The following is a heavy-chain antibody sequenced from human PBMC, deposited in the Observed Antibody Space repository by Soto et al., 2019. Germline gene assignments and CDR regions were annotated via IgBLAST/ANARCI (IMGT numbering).Heavy chain of an antibody. CDR1: GFTFSRYG. CDR2: IWYDGSNK. J-gene: IGHJ6*02. V-gene: IGHV3-33*01. D-gene: IGHD5-12*01. CDR3: ARDIVLVDIVSTIAHHNSFSGMHV. Sequence: QVQVVESGGGVVQAGRSLRLSCEVSGFTFSRYGMHWVRQAPGKGLEWVAFIWYDGSNKNYGDSVKGRFTVSRNDLKNTVYLQMKGLRVEDTAVYYFARDIVLVDIVSTIAHHNSFSGMHVWGQGTTVTVSS.